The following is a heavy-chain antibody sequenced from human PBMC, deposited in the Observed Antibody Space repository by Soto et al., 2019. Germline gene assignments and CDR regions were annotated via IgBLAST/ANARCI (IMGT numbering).Heavy chain of an antibody. Sequence: DVQLVESGGGLVQRGGSLRLACAASGFTVISDYMTWVRQAPGKGLEWVSVIYSGVNTSCADSVKGRFTISRDNAKNTLYLQMNSLRAEDKAVYYCARGRLLISDWGQGAQVIV. J-gene: IGHJ4*02. CDR1: GFTVISDY. V-gene: IGHV3-66*01. D-gene: IGHD1-26*01. CDR2: IYSGVNT. CDR3: ARGRLLISD.